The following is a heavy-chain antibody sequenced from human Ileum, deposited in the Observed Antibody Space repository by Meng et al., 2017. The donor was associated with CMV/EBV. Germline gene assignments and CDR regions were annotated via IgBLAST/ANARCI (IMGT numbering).Heavy chain of an antibody. CDR2: ISGSGGST. Sequence: GESLKISCAASGFTFSSYAMSWVRQAPGKGLEWVSAISGSGGSTYYADSVKGRFTISRDNSKNTLYLQMNSLRAEDTAIYYCARCSSTSCRYFDYWGQGTRVTIDS. V-gene: IGHV3-23*01. J-gene: IGHJ4*02. CDR1: GFTFSSYA. D-gene: IGHD2-2*01. CDR3: ARCSSTSCRYFDY.